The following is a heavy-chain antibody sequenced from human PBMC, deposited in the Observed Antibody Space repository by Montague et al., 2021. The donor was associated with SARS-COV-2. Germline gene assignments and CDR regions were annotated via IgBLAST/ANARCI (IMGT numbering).Heavy chain of an antibody. CDR3: ARRIVTYYWYFDF. Sequence: SETLSLTCTVSNASFDNYYWSWVRQSPGKGLEYIGYIHYSGRTNYNPSLRSRVTISIDTSKNQFSLKLMSVTAAETAIYFCARRIVTYYWYFDFWGRGTLVTVSS. J-gene: IGHJ2*01. CDR1: NASFDNYY. D-gene: IGHD2-15*01. CDR2: IHYSGRT. V-gene: IGHV4-59*01.